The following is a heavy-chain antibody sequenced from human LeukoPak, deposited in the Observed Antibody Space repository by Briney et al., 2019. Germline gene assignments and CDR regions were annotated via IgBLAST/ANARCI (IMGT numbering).Heavy chain of an antibody. V-gene: IGHV3-9*01. CDR2: ISWSSGSI. CDR1: GFTFDDYA. D-gene: IGHD3-3*01. CDR3: AKDMVFGVVSPFDY. Sequence: GGSLRLSCAASGFTFDDYAMHWVRQAPGKGLEWVSGISWSSGSIGYADSVKGRLTISRDNAKNSLYLQMNSLRAEDTALYYCAKDMVFGVVSPFDYWGQGTLVTVSS. J-gene: IGHJ4*02.